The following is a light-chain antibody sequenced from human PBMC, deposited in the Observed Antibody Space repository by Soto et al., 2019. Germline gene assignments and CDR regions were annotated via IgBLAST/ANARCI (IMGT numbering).Light chain of an antibody. V-gene: IGLV2-8*01. CDR1: SSDVGGSNY. Sequence: LTQPPSGSGTPGETINISCTGTSSDVGGSNYVSWYQHHPGKAPKLMIYEVSKRPSGVHDRFSGSKSGNAASLNVSGLHAEDEADYYCCSYACRNNYGFGTGTKVTVL. J-gene: IGLJ1*01. CDR3: CSYACRNNYG. CDR2: EVS.